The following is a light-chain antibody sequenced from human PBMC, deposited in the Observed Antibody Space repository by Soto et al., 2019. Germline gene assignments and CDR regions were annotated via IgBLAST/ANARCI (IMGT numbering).Light chain of an antibody. V-gene: IGKV1-33*01. CDR1: QSISSY. CDR3: QQYDNPLT. J-gene: IGKJ4*01. Sequence: DIQMTQSPSSLSASVGDRVTITCRASQSISSYLNWYQQKPGKAPKLLIYDASNLETGVPSRFSGSGSGTDFTFTISSLQPEDIATYYCQQYDNPLTSGGGTKVDI. CDR2: DAS.